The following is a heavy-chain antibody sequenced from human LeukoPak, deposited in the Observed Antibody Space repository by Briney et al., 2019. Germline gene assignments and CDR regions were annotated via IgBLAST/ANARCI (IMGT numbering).Heavy chain of an antibody. D-gene: IGHD1-26*01. CDR3: AHTKNGAVTFDY. V-gene: IGHV2-5*02. J-gene: IGHJ4*02. CDR2: IYWDDDK. Sequence: TLSLTCTVSGGSISSSSYYWGWIRQPPGKALEWLALIYWDDDKRYSPSLKSRLTITKDTSKNQVVLTMTNMDPVDTATYYCAHTKNGAVTFDYWGQGTLVTVSS. CDR1: GGSISSSSYY.